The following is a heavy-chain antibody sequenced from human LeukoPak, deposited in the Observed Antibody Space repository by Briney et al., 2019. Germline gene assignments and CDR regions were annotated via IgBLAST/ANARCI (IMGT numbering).Heavy chain of an antibody. CDR2: ISAYNGNT. CDR1: GYTFTSYG. D-gene: IGHD4-23*01. V-gene: IGHV1-18*01. J-gene: IGHJ4*02. Sequence: ASVKVSCKASGYTFTSYGISWVRQAPGQGLEWMGWISAYNGNTNYAQKLQGRVTMTTDTSTSTAYMELRSLRSDDTAVYYCARDPSTTVVTYGFDYWGQGTLVTVSS. CDR3: ARDPSTTVVTYGFDY.